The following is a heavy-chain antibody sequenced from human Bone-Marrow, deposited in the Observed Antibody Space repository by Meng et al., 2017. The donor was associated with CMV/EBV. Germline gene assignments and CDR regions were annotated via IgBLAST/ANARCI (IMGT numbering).Heavy chain of an antibody. D-gene: IGHD3-3*01. V-gene: IGHV3-7*01. CDR3: ARGEGYYDFWSGYLLYY. CDR2: IKQDGSEK. Sequence: GGSLRLSCEASGFTFRSYWMSWVRQAPGKGLEWVANIKQDGSEKYYVDSVKGRFTISRDNAKNSLYLQMNSLRAEDTAVYYCARGEGYYDFWSGYLLYYWGQRTLVTVSS. CDR1: GFTFRSYW. J-gene: IGHJ4*02.